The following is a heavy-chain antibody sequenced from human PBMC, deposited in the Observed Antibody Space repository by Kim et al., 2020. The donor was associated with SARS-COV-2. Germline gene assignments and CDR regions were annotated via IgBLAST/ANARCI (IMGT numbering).Heavy chain of an antibody. CDR3: ARNLAYGRGWYDY. V-gene: IGHV3-21*01. J-gene: IGHJ4*02. Sequence: GGSLRLSCAASGFIFSTNSMNWVRQAPGKGLEWVSSISSDSTYIFYADSVKGRFTISRDNAKNSLYLQMNSLRAEDTAVYYCARNLAYGRGWYDYCGQGT. CDR2: ISSDSTYI. D-gene: IGHD6-19*01. CDR1: GFIFSTNS.